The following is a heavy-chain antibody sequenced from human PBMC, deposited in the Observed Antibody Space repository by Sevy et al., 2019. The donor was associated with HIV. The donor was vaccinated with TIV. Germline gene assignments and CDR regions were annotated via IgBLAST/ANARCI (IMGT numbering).Heavy chain of an antibody. CDR3: ARARYNYGSFYFDY. J-gene: IGHJ4*02. V-gene: IGHV3-11*01. D-gene: IGHD5-18*01. CDR1: GFTSSDSY. Sequence: GGSLRLSCAASGFTSSDSYMSWFRQAPGKGLEWVSYISSGGTIIYYADSVKGRFTISRDNAKNSLYLQMNSLRAEDTAVYYCARARYNYGSFYFDYWGQGTLVTVSS. CDR2: ISSGGTII.